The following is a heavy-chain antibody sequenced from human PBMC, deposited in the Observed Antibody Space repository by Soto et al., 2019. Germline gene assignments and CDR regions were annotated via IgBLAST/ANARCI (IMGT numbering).Heavy chain of an antibody. Sequence: QVQLQESGPGLVKPSVTLSLTGAVSGGPISTSNWGSWFRHPPGKGIEWFGEVYRTGSTNYKPSRESRLTISVAKSKNQCSLKPTDVTDADPAVQYCALARANIAAAASFDGWCQGTLVTVAS. CDR1: GGPISTSNW. J-gene: IGHJ4*02. D-gene: IGHD6-13*01. V-gene: IGHV4-4*02. CDR3: ALARANIAAAASFDG. CDR2: VYRTGST.